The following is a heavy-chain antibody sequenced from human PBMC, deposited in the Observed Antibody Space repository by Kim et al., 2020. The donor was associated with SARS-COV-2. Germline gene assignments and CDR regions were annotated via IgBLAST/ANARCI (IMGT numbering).Heavy chain of an antibody. D-gene: IGHD5-18*01. CDR1: GGSISSSSYY. Sequence: SETLSLTCTVSGGSISSSSYYWGWIRQPPGKGLEWIGSIYYSGSTYYNPSLKSRVTISVDTSKNQFSLKLSSVTAADTAVYYCARDGATAMEYYFDYWGQGTLVTVSS. V-gene: IGHV4-39*07. CDR2: IYYSGST. CDR3: ARDGATAMEYYFDY. J-gene: IGHJ4*02.